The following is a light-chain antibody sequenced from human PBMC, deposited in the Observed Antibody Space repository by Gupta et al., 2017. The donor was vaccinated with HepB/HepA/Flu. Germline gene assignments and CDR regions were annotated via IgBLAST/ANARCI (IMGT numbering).Light chain of an antibody. CDR3: HQTNICPLT. J-gene: IGKJ5*01. Sequence: DLQMTQSPSSVSAPIGDRVTVTCRASQGIGNWLAWDQHKPGKAPKLMKYATSSLQSGVPSRFSSSGSGTDFTLTISSLQPEDCATYYCHQTNICPLTFGQGTRLEIQ. CDR1: QGIGNW. V-gene: IGKV1-12*01. CDR2: ATS.